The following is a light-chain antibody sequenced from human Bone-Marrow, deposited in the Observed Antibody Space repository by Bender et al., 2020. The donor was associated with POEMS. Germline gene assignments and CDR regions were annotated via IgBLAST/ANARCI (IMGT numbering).Light chain of an antibody. CDR3: TSYSDSASANWL. V-gene: IGLV2-14*02. CDR1: SSDVGTYNL. J-gene: IGLJ3*02. Sequence: QSALTQPASVSGSPGQSITISCAGTSSDVGTYNLVSWYQQRPGKAPNLIIYEVTKRPSGVPDRFPGSKSGNTASLTVSRLQAEDEADYYCTSYSDSASANWLFGGGTKLTVL. CDR2: EVT.